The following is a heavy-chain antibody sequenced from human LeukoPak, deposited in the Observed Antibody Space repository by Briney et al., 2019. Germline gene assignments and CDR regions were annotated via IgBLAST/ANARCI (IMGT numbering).Heavy chain of an antibody. Sequence: GGSLRLSCAASGFTFDDYAMHWVRQAPGKGLEWVSGIRWNSGSIGYADSVKGRFTISRDNAKNSLYLQMNSLRAEDTALYYCAKAPAGRSGSYYGYYFDYWGQGTLVTVSS. D-gene: IGHD3-10*01. CDR3: AKAPAGRSGSYYGYYFDY. CDR2: IRWNSGSI. J-gene: IGHJ4*02. CDR1: GFTFDDYA. V-gene: IGHV3-9*01.